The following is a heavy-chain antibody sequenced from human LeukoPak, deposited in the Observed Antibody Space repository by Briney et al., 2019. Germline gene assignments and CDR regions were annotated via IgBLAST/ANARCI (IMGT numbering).Heavy chain of an antibody. J-gene: IGHJ6*02. D-gene: IGHD3-10*01. V-gene: IGHV3-74*01. CDR1: GFTFSSYW. CDR2: INSDGSST. Sequence: GGSLRLSRAASGFTFSSYWMHWVRQAPGKRLVWVSRINSDGSSTTYADSVRGRFTISRDNAKNTLYLQMNSLRAEDTAVYYCARVVSMVRGASSGMDVWGQGTTVTVSS. CDR3: ARVVSMVRGASSGMDV.